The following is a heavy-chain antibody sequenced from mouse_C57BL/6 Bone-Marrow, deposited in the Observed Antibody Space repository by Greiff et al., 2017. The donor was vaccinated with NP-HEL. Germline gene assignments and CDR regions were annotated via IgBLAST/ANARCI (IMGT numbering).Heavy chain of an antibody. Sequence: QVQLQQSGAELVKPGASVKISCKASGYAFSSYWMNWVQQRPGKGLEWIGQIYPGDGDTTYNGKFTGKATLTADKSSSPAYMQLSSLTSEDSAVYFCARNGKPTYCTYYYAMDYWGQGTSVTVSS. D-gene: IGHD5-5*01. V-gene: IGHV1-80*01. CDR1: GYAFSSYW. CDR3: ARNGKPTYCTYYYAMDY. CDR2: IYPGDGDT. J-gene: IGHJ4*01.